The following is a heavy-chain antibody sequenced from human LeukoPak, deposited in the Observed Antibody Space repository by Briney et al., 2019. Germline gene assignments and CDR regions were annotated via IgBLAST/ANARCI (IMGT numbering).Heavy chain of an antibody. D-gene: IGHD5-24*01. CDR2: ISAYNGNT. V-gene: IGHV1-18*01. CDR3: ARIWMATITGGYYYYGMDV. CDR1: GYTFTSYG. Sequence: GASVKVSCKASGYTFTSYGISWVRQAPGQGVEWMGWISAYNGNTNYAQKLQGRVTMTTDTSTSTAYMELRSLRSDDTAVYYCARIWMATITGGYYYYGMDVWGQGTTVTVSS. J-gene: IGHJ6*02.